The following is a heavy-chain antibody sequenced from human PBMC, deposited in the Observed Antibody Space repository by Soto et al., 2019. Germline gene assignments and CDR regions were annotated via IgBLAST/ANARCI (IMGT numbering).Heavy chain of an antibody. CDR1: GIAFRTIVMC. J-gene: IGHJ2*01. V-gene: IGHV2-70*01. Sequence: ENNRRTPTMTSPCSGIAFRTIVMCVSWIRQPPGKALEWLTLIDWDGEKYYSTSLXXRLTISKDTSKSQVVLTMTNMDPLGTPTYYCAWFFYSCVYHRDLNSVRGR. D-gene: IGHD3-3*01. CDR2: IDWDGEK. CDR3: AWFFYSCVYHRDLNSV.